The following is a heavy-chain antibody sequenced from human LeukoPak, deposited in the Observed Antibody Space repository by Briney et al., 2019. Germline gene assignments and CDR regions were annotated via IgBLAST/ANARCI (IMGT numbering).Heavy chain of an antibody. J-gene: IGHJ5*02. CDR1: GGSISSSSYY. D-gene: IGHD3-16*01. V-gene: IGHV4-39*07. CDR2: IYYSGST. CDR3: ARASFWESPINWFAP. Sequence: SETLSLTCTVSGGSISSSSYYWGWIRQPPGKGLEWIGSIYYSGSTYYNPSLKSRVTISVDTSKNQFSLKLSSVTAADTAVYYCARASFWESPINWFAPWGQGTLVTVSS.